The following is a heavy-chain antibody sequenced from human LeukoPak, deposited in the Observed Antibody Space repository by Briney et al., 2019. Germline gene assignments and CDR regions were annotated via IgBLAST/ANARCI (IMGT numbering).Heavy chain of an antibody. Sequence: SETLSLTCTVSGGSISSYYWSWIRQPPGKGLEWIGYIYYSGSTNYNPSLKSRVTISVDTSKNQFSLKLSSVTAADTAVYYCARDGLGFSGYSSSWYSPYYYCGMDVWGQGTTVTVSS. CDR1: GGSISSYY. J-gene: IGHJ6*02. V-gene: IGHV4-59*01. D-gene: IGHD6-13*01. CDR2: IYYSGST. CDR3: ARDGLGFSGYSSSWYSPYYYCGMDV.